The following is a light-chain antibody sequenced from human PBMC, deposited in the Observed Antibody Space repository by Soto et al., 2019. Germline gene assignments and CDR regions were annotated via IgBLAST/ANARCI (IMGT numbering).Light chain of an antibody. CDR2: KVP. V-gene: IGKV2-30*01. J-gene: IGKJ5*01. CDR3: MQGTHWSST. CDR1: QSLVYSDGNTY. Sequence: DVVMTQSPLSLPVTLGQPASISCRSSQSLVYSDGNTYLNWFQQRPGQSPRRLIYKVPNRDSGVPDRFSGSGSGTDFTLTISRVEAEDVRVYYCMQGTHWSSTFGQGTRLEIK.